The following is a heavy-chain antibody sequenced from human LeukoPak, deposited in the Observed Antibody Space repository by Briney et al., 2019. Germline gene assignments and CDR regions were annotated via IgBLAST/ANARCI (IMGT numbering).Heavy chain of an antibody. D-gene: IGHD3-16*01. J-gene: IGHJ4*02. Sequence: SETLSLTCTVSGYSISSGHFWSWIRQPPGKGLEWIGSIYGNGTTYYDPPLRSRVSISADTSKNHFSLELSSVTAADTAAYYCASVGGGSPYWGQGTLVTVSS. CDR3: ASVGGGSPY. CDR1: GYSISSGHF. CDR2: IYGNGTT. V-gene: IGHV4-38-2*02.